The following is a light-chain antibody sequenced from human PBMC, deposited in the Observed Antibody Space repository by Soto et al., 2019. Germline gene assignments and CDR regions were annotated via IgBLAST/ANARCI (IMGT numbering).Light chain of an antibody. Sequence: EIVLTQSPATLSLSPGERATLSCRASQSVSSYLAWYQQKPGQAPRLLIYDASNRATGIPARFSGSGSGTDFTLTISSLEPEDFATYYCQQYNSYSTFGGGTKVEIK. CDR2: DAS. CDR3: QQYNSYST. J-gene: IGKJ4*01. CDR1: QSVSSY. V-gene: IGKV3-11*01.